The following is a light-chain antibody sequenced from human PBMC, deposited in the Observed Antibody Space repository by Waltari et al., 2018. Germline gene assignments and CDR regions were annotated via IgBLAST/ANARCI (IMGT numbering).Light chain of an antibody. CDR1: DSDVGAYDF. Sequence: QSALTQPASVSGSPGQSTTISCSGTDSDVGAYDFVSWYQQHPGKAPHLIIYEDSNRPSGISSRFSAAKSGNTASLTISGLQAEDEADYCCSSYTTSSAPGVFGTGTRVAVL. CDR3: SSYTTSSAPGV. CDR2: EDS. V-gene: IGLV2-14*01. J-gene: IGLJ1*01.